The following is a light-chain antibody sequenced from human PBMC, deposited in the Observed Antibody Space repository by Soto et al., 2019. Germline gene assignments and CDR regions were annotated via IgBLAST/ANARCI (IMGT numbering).Light chain of an antibody. CDR1: QSVSNRY. J-gene: IGKJ4*01. V-gene: IGKV3-20*01. Sequence: VMTQSPGTLSVSLGERATLACRASQSVSNRYLAWYQQKPGQAPRLLIYGASSRATGVPDRFSGSGSGTDFTLTISRLESEDFAVYYCQQYGGSPLTFGGGTKVDIK. CDR2: GAS. CDR3: QQYGGSPLT.